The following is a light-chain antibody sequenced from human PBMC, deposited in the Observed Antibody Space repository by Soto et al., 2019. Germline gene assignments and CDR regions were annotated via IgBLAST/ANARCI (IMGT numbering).Light chain of an antibody. CDR3: CSYTRSSTLV. V-gene: IGLV2-14*02. J-gene: IGLJ3*02. CDR2: EGS. Sequence: QSALTQPASVSGSPGQSITISCTGTSSDVGSYNLVSWYQQHPGKAPKLMIYEGSKRPSGVSNRFSGSKSGNTASLTISGLQAEDEDDYYCCSYTRSSTLVFGGGTKLTVL. CDR1: SSDVGSYNL.